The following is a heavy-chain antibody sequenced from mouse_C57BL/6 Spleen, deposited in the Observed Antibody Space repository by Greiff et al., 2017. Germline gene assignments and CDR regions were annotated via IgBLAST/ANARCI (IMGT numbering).Heavy chain of an antibody. V-gene: IGHV5-9-1*02. CDR2: ISSGGDYI. J-gene: IGHJ4*01. CDR1: GFTFSSYA. CDR3: TRRDRYAMDD. Sequence: EVKLMESGEGLVKPGGSLKLSCAASGFTFSSYAMSWVRQTPEKRLEWVAYISSGGDYIYYADTVKGRFTISRANARNTLYLQMSSLKSEDTAMYYCTRRDRYAMDDWGQGTSVTVSS. D-gene: IGHD3-3*01.